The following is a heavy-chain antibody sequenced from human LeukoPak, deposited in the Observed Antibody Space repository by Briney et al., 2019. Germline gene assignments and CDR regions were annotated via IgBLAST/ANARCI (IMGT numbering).Heavy chain of an antibody. CDR3: AREGTIPIGTDYYYGMDV. Sequence: SETLSLTCTVSGGSISSYYWSWIRQPAGKGLEWIGRIYTSGSTNYNPSLKSRVTMSVDTSKIQFSLKLSSVTAADTAVYYCAREGTIPIGTDYYYGMDVWGQGTTVTVSS. V-gene: IGHV4-4*07. D-gene: IGHD1-1*01. CDR1: GGSISSYY. CDR2: IYTSGST. J-gene: IGHJ6*02.